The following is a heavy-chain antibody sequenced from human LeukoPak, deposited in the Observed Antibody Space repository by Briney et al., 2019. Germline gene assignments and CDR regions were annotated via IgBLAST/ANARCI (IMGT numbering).Heavy chain of an antibody. D-gene: IGHD4-17*01. CDR1: GFTFSDYY. V-gene: IGHV3-11*06. CDR2: ISSSSSYT. J-gene: IGHJ4*02. Sequence: GGSLRLSCAASGFTFSDYYMSWIRQAPGKGLEWVSYISSSSSYTNYADSVKGRFTISRDNAKNSLYLQMSSLRAEDTAVYYCARGPEDYGDYDGLIDYWGQGTLVTVSS. CDR3: ARGPEDYGDYDGLIDY.